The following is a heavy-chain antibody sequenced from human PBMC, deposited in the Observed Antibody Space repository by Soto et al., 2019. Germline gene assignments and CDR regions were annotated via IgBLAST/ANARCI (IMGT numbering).Heavy chain of an antibody. CDR1: GGSISSSSYY. D-gene: IGHD3-22*01. CDR3: ARQGQGYYDSSGYYPDERSAFDY. J-gene: IGHJ4*02. V-gene: IGHV4-39*01. CDR2: IYYSGST. Sequence: SETLSLTCTVSGGSISSSSYYWGWIRQPPGKGLEWIGSIYYSGSTYYNPSLKSRVTISVDTSKNQFSLKLSSVTAADTAVYYCARQGQGYYDSSGYYPDERSAFDYWGQGTLVTVSS.